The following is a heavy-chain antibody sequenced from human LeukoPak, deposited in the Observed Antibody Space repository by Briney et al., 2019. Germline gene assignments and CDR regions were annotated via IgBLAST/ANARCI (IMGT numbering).Heavy chain of an antibody. J-gene: IGHJ4*02. V-gene: IGHV4-38-2*02. CDR1: GYSISNGYY. CDR3: ARRHSSGWFYY. D-gene: IGHD6-19*01. CDR2: IYRSGST. Sequence: SETLSLTCTVSGYSISNGYYWDWIRQPPGRGLEWIGNIYRSGSTPYNPSLKSRVTISVDTSKNQFSLKVNSATAADTAVYYCARRHSSGWFYYWGQGTLVTVSS.